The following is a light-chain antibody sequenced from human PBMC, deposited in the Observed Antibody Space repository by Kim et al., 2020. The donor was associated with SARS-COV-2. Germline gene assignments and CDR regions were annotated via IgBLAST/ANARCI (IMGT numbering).Light chain of an antibody. J-gene: IGLJ2*01. CDR2: EVT. Sequence: QSVPISSTRTSSDFGAYEHVSWYQPLPGKAPILIIFEVTKRPSGVPVRFSGSKSGNTASLTVSGLQAEDEAYYYCCSYAGNNNLLFGGGTQVTVL. CDR3: CSYAGNNNLL. V-gene: IGLV2-8*01. CDR1: SSDFGAYEH.